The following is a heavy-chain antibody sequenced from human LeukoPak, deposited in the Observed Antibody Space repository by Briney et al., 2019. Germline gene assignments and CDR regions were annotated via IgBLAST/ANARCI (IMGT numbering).Heavy chain of an antibody. CDR1: GGSISSYY. V-gene: IGHV4-59*01. CDR3: ARQYYYESSSFWY. D-gene: IGHD3-22*01. J-gene: IGHJ4*02. Sequence: SETLSLTCTVSGGSISSYYWSWIRQPPGKGLEWIGYIYHTGSTKYNPSLKSRVTISVDTSKNQFSLKLSSVTAADTAVYYCARQYYYESSSFWYWGQGTLVTVSS. CDR2: IYHTGST.